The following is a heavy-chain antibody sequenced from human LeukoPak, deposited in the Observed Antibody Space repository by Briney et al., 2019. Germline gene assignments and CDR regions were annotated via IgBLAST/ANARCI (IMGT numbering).Heavy chain of an antibody. D-gene: IGHD6-19*01. CDR3: ARGGAEYSSGWYYYYGMDV. CDR1: GGSISSSNW. V-gene: IGHV4-4*02. J-gene: IGHJ6*02. Sequence: SETLSLTCAVSGGSISSSNWWSWVRPPPVKGLEWIGEIYHSGSTNYNPSLKSRVTISVDKSKNQFSLKLSSVTAADTAVYYCARGGAEYSSGWYYYYGMDVWGQGTTVTVSS. CDR2: IYHSGST.